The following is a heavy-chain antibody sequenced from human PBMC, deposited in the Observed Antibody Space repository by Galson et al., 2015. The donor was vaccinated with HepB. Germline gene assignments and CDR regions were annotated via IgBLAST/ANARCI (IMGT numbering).Heavy chain of an antibody. V-gene: IGHV1-18*01. Sequence: SVKVSCKASGYTFTSNGLSWVRQAPGQGLEWMGWVSGYDGSANYAPKFQGRVTMTTEASTGTAFMEMRSLRSDDTAVYYCARDSRLELQLNNYYSYGMDVWGQGTAVVVS. J-gene: IGHJ6*02. D-gene: IGHD1-7*01. CDR2: VSGYDGSA. CDR3: ARDSRLELQLNNYYSYGMDV. CDR1: GYTFTSNG.